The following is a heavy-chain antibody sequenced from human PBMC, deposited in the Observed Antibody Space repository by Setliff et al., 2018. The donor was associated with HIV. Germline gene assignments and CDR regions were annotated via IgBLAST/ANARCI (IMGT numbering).Heavy chain of an antibody. CDR3: ARDGYSSSWYVISGSFDY. Sequence: LSLTCIVSGGSISSSSYYWGWIRQPPGKGLEWIGTVYYSGSTYYNPSLKSRVTISVDTSEDQFSLKLSSVTAADTAVYYCARDGYSSSWYVISGSFDYWGQGILVTVSS. J-gene: IGHJ4*02. V-gene: IGHV4-39*07. D-gene: IGHD6-13*01. CDR1: GGSISSSSYY. CDR2: VYYSGST.